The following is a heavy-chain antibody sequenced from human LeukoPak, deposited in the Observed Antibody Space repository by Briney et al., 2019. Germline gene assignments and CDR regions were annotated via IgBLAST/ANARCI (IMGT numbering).Heavy chain of an antibody. D-gene: IGHD2-2*01. CDR3: ARDHVRPATGDPYYFDY. Sequence: SETLSLTCTVSGGSISHSSYYLGWIRQPPGKGLEWIGSIYYSGSTFYNPSLKGRVTISLDTSKNQFSLKLNSVTAADTAVYYCARDHVRPATGDPYYFDYWGQGTLVTVSS. V-gene: IGHV4-39*07. J-gene: IGHJ4*02. CDR1: GGSISHSSYY. CDR2: IYYSGST.